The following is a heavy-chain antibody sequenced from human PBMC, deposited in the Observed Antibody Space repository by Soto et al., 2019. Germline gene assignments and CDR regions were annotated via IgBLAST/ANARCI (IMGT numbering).Heavy chain of an antibody. CDR1: GFTFSSYA. CDR2: ISYDGSNK. CDR3: ARARLRYKWNDFPYHYYGMDV. V-gene: IGHV3-30-3*01. D-gene: IGHD1-1*01. J-gene: IGHJ6*02. Sequence: QVQLVESGGGVVQPGRSLRLSCAASGFTFSSYAMHWVRQAPGKGLEWVAVISYDGSNKYYADSVKGRFTISRDNSKNTLYLQRNSLRAEDTPVYYCARARLRYKWNDFPYHYYGMDVWGQGTRVTVSS.